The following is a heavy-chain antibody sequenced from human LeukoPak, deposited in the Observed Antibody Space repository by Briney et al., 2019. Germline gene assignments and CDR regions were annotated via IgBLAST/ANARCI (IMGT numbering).Heavy chain of an antibody. Sequence: GGSLRLSCAASGFTFSDYYMSWIRQAPGKGLEWVSYISSSGSYTNYADSVKGRFTISRDNSKNTLYLQMNSLRAEDTAVYYCAKDPYDSSGYYYDDAFDIWGQGTLVTVSS. CDR1: GFTFSDYY. J-gene: IGHJ3*02. CDR3: AKDPYDSSGYYYDDAFDI. D-gene: IGHD3-22*01. V-gene: IGHV3-11*05. CDR2: ISSSGSYT.